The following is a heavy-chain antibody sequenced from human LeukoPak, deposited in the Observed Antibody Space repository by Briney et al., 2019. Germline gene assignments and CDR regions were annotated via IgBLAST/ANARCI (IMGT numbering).Heavy chain of an antibody. Sequence: SETLSLTCAVYGGSFSGYYWSWIRHPPGKGLEWIGEINHSGSTNYNPSLKSRVTISVDTSKNQFSLKLSSVTAADTAVYYCARGVLPITMIVVVNPYYFDYWGQGTLVTVSS. CDR2: INHSGST. V-gene: IGHV4-34*01. CDR1: GGSFSGYY. J-gene: IGHJ4*02. D-gene: IGHD3-22*01. CDR3: ARGVLPITMIVVVNPYYFDY.